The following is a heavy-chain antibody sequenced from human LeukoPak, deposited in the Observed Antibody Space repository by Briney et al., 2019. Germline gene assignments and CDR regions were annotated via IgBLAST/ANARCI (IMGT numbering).Heavy chain of an antibody. CDR2: ISGYNGNP. CDR3: ARDPSLAVAGIRLFDY. CDR1: GYTFTNYG. D-gene: IGHD6-19*01. J-gene: IGHJ4*02. Sequence: GASVKVSCKTSGYTFTNYGISWVRQAPGQGLEWMGWISGYNGNPRYAQKVQGRVTMTTDTSTNTAYMEVNSLRSDDTAIYYCARDPSLAVAGIRLFDYWGQGTLVIVFS. V-gene: IGHV1-18*01.